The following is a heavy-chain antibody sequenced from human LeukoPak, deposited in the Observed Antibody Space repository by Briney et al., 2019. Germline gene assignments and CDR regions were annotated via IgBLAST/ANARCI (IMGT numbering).Heavy chain of an antibody. CDR1: GFTFSSFG. D-gene: IGHD3-10*01. CDR2: IWYDASNK. Sequence: QPGRSLTLSCAASGFTFSSFGMHWVRQAPGKGLEWVAVIWYDASNKYYADSVKGRFTISRDNSKNTLFLQMNSLRGDDTAVYYCVRGVGVSRFDYFDPWGQGTLVIVSS. V-gene: IGHV3-33*01. J-gene: IGHJ5*02. CDR3: VRGVGVSRFDYFDP.